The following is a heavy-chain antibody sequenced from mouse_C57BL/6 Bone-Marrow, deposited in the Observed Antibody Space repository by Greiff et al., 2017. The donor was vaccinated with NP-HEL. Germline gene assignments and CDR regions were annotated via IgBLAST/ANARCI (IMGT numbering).Heavy chain of an antibody. CDR1: GFTFSNYW. CDR3: TSSYYSNYVTFNFDY. D-gene: IGHD2-5*01. J-gene: IGHJ2*01. Sequence: EVKLMESGGGLVQPGGSMKLSCVASGFTFSNYWMNWVRQSPEKGLEWVAQIRLKSDNYATHYAESVKGRFTISRDDSKSSVYLQMNNLRAEDTGIYYCTSSYYSNYVTFNFDYWGQGTTLTVSS. V-gene: IGHV6-3*01. CDR2: IRLKSDNYAT.